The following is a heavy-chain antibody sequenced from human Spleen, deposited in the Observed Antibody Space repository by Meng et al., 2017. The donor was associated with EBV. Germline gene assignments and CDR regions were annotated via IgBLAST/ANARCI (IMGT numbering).Heavy chain of an antibody. V-gene: IGHV4-34*01. CDR3: ARGVQVAWRFDP. CDR2: INHSGST. CDR1: GGSFSGFY. J-gene: IGHJ5*02. D-gene: IGHD2-15*01. Sequence: QPHPWGAGLLKPSETLSSPCAVSGGSFSGFYWGWIRQPPGKGLEWIGEINHSGSTNYNPSLKSRVTISIDTSKNQFSLRLNSVTAADTAVYYCARGVQVAWRFDPWGQGTLVTVSS.